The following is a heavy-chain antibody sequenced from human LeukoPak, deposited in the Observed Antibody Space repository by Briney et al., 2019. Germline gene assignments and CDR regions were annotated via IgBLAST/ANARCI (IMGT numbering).Heavy chain of an antibody. Sequence: SETLSLTCTVSGGSVSSGSYYWSWIRQPPGKGLEWIGYIYYSGSTNYNPSLKSRVTISVDTSKNQFSLKLSSVTAADTAVYYCARGFFGGLIVDDAFWGQGQWSPSLQ. J-gene: IGHJ3*01. V-gene: IGHV4-61*01. CDR1: GGSVSSGSYY. CDR2: IYYSGST. D-gene: IGHD3-16*02. CDR3: ARGFFGGLIVDDAF.